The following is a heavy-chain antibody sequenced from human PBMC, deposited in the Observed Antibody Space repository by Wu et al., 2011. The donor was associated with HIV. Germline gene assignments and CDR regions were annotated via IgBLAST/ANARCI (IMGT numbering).Heavy chain of an antibody. Sequence: QVQLVQSGAEVKRPKSSVTVSCKTSGGAFSSYPINWVRQAPGQGLEWMGGIIPILGTPIYAQRFEGRVSITTDESTGTAYMELTSLKSDDTAVYYCARDGYCLGTRCHDGVLDYWGQGTLVTVSS. J-gene: IGHJ4*02. CDR3: ARDGYCLGTRCHDGVLDY. CDR1: GGAFSSYP. D-gene: IGHD2-2*03. V-gene: IGHV1-69*16. CDR2: IIPILGTP.